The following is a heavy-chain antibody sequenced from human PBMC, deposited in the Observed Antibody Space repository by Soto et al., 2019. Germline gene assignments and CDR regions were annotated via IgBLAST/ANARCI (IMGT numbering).Heavy chain of an antibody. V-gene: IGHV3-23*01. CDR3: AKDYSSVWSRGIDV. J-gene: IGHJ4*02. D-gene: IGHD6-19*01. CDR2: ISDAGERT. Sequence: GESLRLSCASTGFTFSNHAMSWVRRAAGKGLEWVSGISDAGERTYYADSVRGRFTVSRDNSKNTLYLQMNTLRAEDTAVYYCAKDYSSVWSRGIDVWGQGILVTVSS. CDR1: GFTFSNHA.